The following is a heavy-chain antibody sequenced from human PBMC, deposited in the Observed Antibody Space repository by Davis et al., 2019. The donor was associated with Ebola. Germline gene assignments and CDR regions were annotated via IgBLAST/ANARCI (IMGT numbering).Heavy chain of an antibody. D-gene: IGHD6-19*01. CDR2: ISYDGSNK. Sequence: GESLKISCAASGFTFSSYGMHWVRQAPGKGLEWVAVISYDGSNKYYADSVKGRFTISRDNSKNTLYLQMNSLRAEDTAVYYCAREVEGGLADYFDYWGQGTLVTVSS. J-gene: IGHJ4*02. CDR3: AREVEGGLADYFDY. CDR1: GFTFSSYG. V-gene: IGHV3-30*03.